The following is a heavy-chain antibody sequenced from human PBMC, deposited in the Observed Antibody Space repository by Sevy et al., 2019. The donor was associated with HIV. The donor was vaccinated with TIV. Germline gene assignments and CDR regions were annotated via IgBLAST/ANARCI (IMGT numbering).Heavy chain of an antibody. CDR1: GFTFSSYG. CDR2: ISYDGSNK. CDR3: AKTVARFLEWLPDYYYYYGMDV. V-gene: IGHV3-30*18. Sequence: GGSLRLSCAASGFTFSSYGMHWVRQAPGKGLEWVAVISYDGSNKYYADSVKGRFTISRDNSKNTLYLQMNSLRAEDTAVYYCAKTVARFLEWLPDYYYYYGMDVWGQGTTVTVSS. D-gene: IGHD3-3*01. J-gene: IGHJ6*02.